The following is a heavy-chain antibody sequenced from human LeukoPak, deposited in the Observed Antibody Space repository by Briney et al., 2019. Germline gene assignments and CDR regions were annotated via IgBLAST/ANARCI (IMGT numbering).Heavy chain of an antibody. J-gene: IGHJ6*03. D-gene: IGHD5-12*01. V-gene: IGHV3-7*01. Sequence: PGGSLRLSCAASGFTFSSYWMSWVRQAPGKGLEWVANIKQDGSEKYYVDSVKGRFTISRGNAKNSLYLQMNGLRAEDTAVYYCARPPLDIGHYYYYYYMDVWGKGTTVTVSS. CDR1: GFTFSSYW. CDR3: ARPPLDIGHYYYYYYMDV. CDR2: IKQDGSEK.